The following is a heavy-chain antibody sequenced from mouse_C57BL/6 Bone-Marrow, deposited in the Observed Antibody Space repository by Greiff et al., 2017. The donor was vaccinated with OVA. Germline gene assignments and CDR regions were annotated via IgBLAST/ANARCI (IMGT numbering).Heavy chain of an antibody. Sequence: VQLQQSGAELVMPGASVKLSCKASGYTFTSYWMHWVKQRPGQGLEWIGEIDPSDSYTNYNQKFKGKSTLTVDKSSSTAYMQLSSLTSEDSAVYYCARGVRSTVVDYFDYWGQGTTLTVSS. D-gene: IGHD1-1*01. CDR1: GYTFTSYW. CDR2: IDPSDSYT. CDR3: ARGVRSTVVDYFDY. V-gene: IGHV1-69*01. J-gene: IGHJ2*01.